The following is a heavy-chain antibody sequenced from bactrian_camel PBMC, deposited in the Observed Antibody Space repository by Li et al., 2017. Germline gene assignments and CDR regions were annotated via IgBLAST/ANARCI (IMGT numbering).Heavy chain of an antibody. D-gene: IGHD3*01. CDR1: GITLAEDD. CDR3: AADPDVVSRIGYGRYR. CDR2: ITKRGGT. V-gene: IGHV3S55*01. J-gene: IGHJ4*01. Sequence: HVQLVESGGDAVQAGESLRPSCLASGITLAEDDTGWYRQAPGRECELVSTITKRGGTWYTPSVKGRFTISRDNAKNTVYLQMDSLKPEDTAVYYCAADPDVVSRIGYGRYRWGQGTQVTVS.